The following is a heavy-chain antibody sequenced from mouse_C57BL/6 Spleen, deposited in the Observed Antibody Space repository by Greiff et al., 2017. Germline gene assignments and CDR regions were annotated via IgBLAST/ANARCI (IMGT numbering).Heavy chain of an antibody. Sequence: QVQLQQPGAELVKPGASVKMSCKASGYTFTSYWITWVKQRPGQGLEWIGDIYPGSGSTNYNEKFKSKATLTVDTSSSTAYMQLSSLTSEDSAVYYCARWGLGSTLQGWYFDVGGTGTTGTVSS. CDR3: ARWGLGSTLQGWYFDV. V-gene: IGHV1-55*01. CDR1: GYTFTSYW. J-gene: IGHJ1*03. D-gene: IGHD1-1*01. CDR2: IYPGSGST.